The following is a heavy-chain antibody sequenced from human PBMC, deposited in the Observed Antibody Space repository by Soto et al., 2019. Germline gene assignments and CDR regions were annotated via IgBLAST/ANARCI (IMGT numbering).Heavy chain of an antibody. Sequence: EVQLVESGGALVQPGGSLRLSCAASGFTFSSYEMNWVRQAPGKGLEWVSYISSSGGSTYYADSVKGRFTISRDNAKNSVYVQMNSLRAEDTAVYYCARDLVAAAADYWGQGTLVNVSS. D-gene: IGHD6-13*01. V-gene: IGHV3-48*03. J-gene: IGHJ4*02. CDR3: ARDLVAAAADY. CDR1: GFTFSSYE. CDR2: ISSSGGST.